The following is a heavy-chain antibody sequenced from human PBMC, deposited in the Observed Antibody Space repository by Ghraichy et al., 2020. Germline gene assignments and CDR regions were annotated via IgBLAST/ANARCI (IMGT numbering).Heavy chain of an antibody. V-gene: IGHV3-21*01. CDR3: ARDLGGDPYYYYYYGIAV. CDR1: GFTFSSYS. CDR2: ISSSSSYI. Sequence: GGSLRLSCAASGFTFSSYSMNWVRQAPGKGLEWVSSISSSSSYIYYADSVKGRFTISRDNATNSLYLQMNSLRAEDTAVYYCARDLGGDPYYYYYYGIAVWGQVSTVTVSS. J-gene: IGHJ6*02. D-gene: IGHD2-21*02.